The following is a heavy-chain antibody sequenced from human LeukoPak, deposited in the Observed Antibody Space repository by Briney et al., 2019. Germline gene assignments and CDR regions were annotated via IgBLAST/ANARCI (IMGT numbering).Heavy chain of an antibody. D-gene: IGHD2-15*01. CDR2: IYGDGSST. CDR1: GFTFSSYW. J-gene: IGHJ3*02. V-gene: IGHV3-74*01. Sequence: GGSLRLSCAASGFTFSSYWMHWVRQAPGKGLVWVSRIYGDGSSTNYADSVKGRFTISRDNAKNTLYLQMNSLRAEATAVYYCARGEYCSGGSCYSAAFDIWGQGTMVTVSS. CDR3: ARGEYCSGGSCYSAAFDI.